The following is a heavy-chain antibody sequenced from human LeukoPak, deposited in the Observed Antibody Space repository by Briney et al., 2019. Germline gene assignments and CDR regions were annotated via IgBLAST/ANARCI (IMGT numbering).Heavy chain of an antibody. J-gene: IGHJ4*02. CDR1: GFTFSSFA. D-gene: IGHD2-15*01. CDR2: ISGSSGST. V-gene: IGHV3-23*01. CDR3: AKARFSGYCSGGSCYSGNDY. Sequence: GGSLRLSCAASGFTFSSFAMSWVRQAPGKGLEWVSSISGSSGSTYYADSVKGRFTISRDNSKNTLYLQMNSLRAEDTAVYYCAKARFSGYCSGGSCYSGNDYWGQGTLVTVSS.